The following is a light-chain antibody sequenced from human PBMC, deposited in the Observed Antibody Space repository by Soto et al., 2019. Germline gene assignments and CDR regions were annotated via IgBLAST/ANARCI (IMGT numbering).Light chain of an antibody. CDR1: SSNIGSVYD. CDR2: DNN. Sequence: QSALTQPPSVSGAPGQRVTISYTGSSSNIGSVYDVHWYQHLPGTAPKLLIYDNNNRPSGVPDRFSGSKSGTSASLAITGLQAEDEADYYCQSYDSSLSGSVFGGGTKLTVL. CDR3: QSYDSSLSGSV. V-gene: IGLV1-40*01. J-gene: IGLJ2*01.